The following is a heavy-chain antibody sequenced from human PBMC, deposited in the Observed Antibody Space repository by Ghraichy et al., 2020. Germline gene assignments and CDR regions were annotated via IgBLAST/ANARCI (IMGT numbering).Heavy chain of an antibody. CDR2: ISYDGSNK. J-gene: IGHJ1*01. CDR3: ARPPSPLFPVDRGWYFQH. D-gene: IGHD1-14*01. Sequence: GGSLRLSCAASGFTFSSYAMHWVRQAPGKGLEWVAVISYDGSNKYYADSVKGRFTISRDNSKNTLYLQMNSLRAEDTAVYYCARPPSPLFPVDRGWYFQHWGQGTLVTVSS. V-gene: IGHV3-30*04. CDR1: GFTFSSYA.